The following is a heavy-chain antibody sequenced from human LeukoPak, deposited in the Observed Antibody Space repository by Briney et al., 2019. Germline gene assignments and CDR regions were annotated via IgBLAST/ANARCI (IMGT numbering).Heavy chain of an antibody. J-gene: IGHJ5*02. V-gene: IGHV4-59*01. CDR3: ARGGIQLWSNNWVAP. CDR1: GGSMSSYY. CDR2: VYYSGTT. Sequence: NTSETLSLTCTVSGGSMSSYYWSSIRQPPGKGLEWIGYVYYSGTTNYNPSLRSRVTISVDTSKNQFSLKLSSVTVADRAVYYCARGGIQLWSNNWVAPWGQGILVTVSS. D-gene: IGHD5-18*01.